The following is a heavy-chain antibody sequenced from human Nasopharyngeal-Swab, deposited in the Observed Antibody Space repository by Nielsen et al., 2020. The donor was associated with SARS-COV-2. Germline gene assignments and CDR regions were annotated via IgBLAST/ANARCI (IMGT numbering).Heavy chain of an antibody. CDR3: ARVIGGYYDILTGYRGAFDI. D-gene: IGHD3-9*01. V-gene: IGHV4-31*03. Sequence: LRPSCTLSGGSISSGGYYWSWIRQHPGKGLEWIGYIYYSGSTYYSPSLKSRVTISVDTSQNQFSLKLSSVTAMDTAVYYCARVIGGYYDILTGYRGAFDIWGQGTMVTVSP. J-gene: IGHJ3*02. CDR1: GGSISSGGYY. CDR2: IYYSGST.